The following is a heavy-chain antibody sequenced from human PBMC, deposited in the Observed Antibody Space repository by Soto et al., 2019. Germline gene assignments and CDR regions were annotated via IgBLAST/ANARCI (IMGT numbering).Heavy chain of an antibody. V-gene: IGHV1-18*01. Sequence: ASVKVSCKASGYTFTSYGISWVRQAPGQGLEWMGWISAYNGNTNYAQKLQGRVTMTTDTSTSTAYMELRSLRSDDTAVYYCARDSVVVIAFGAEYFQHWGQGTLVTVSS. J-gene: IGHJ1*01. D-gene: IGHD2-21*01. CDR2: ISAYNGNT. CDR3: ARDSVVVIAFGAEYFQH. CDR1: GYTFTSYG.